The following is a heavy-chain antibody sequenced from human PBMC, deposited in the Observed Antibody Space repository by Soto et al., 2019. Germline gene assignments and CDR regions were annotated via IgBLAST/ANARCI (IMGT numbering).Heavy chain of an antibody. D-gene: IGHD3-3*01. CDR1: GGSISSGDYY. V-gene: IGHV4-30-4*02. CDR3: ARVLFGRGNWFDP. J-gene: IGHJ5*02. CDR2: IYYSGST. Sequence: SETLSLTCTVSGGSISSGDYYWSWIRQPPGKGLEWIGYIYYSGSTYYNPSLKSRVTISVDTSKNQFSLKLSSVTAVDLVVFYCARVLFGRGNWFDPWGQGTLVTVSS.